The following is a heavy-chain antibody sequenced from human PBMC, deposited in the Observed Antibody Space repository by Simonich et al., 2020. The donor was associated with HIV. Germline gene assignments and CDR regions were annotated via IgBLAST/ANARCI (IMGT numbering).Heavy chain of an antibody. J-gene: IGHJ3*02. Sequence: QVQLQQWGAGLLKPSETLSLTCAVYGGSFSGYYWSWIRQPPGKGLEWIGEINHSGSTNYNPSRKSRVTRSVDTSKNQFSLKLSSVTAADTAVYYCATTINYEDAFDIWGQGTMVTVSS. V-gene: IGHV4-34*01. CDR3: ATTINYEDAFDI. CDR1: GGSFSGYY. D-gene: IGHD4-4*01. CDR2: INHSGST.